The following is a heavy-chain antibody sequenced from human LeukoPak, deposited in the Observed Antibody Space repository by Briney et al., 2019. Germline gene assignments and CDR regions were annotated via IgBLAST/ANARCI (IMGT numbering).Heavy chain of an antibody. J-gene: IGHJ4*02. CDR2: ISYDGSNK. CDR1: GFTFSSYA. D-gene: IGHD4-17*01. CDR3: ARDLLQGTVTTGYFDY. V-gene: IGHV3-30-3*01. Sequence: PGRSLRLSCAASGFTFSSYAMHWVRQAPGKGLEWVAVISYDGSNKYYADSVKGRFTISRDNSKNTLYLQMNSLRAEDTAVYYCARDLLQGTVTTGYFDYWGQGTLVTVSS.